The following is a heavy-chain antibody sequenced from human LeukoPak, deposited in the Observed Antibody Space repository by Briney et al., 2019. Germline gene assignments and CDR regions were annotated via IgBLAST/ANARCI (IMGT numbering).Heavy chain of an antibody. V-gene: IGHV4-59*01. CDR3: ARLRYDSSGYYWTHYYYYMDV. Sequence: SETLSLICTVSGDSMSSYFWSWIRQPPGKGLEWIGYIYYSGSTNYNPSLKSRVTISVDTSKNQFSLKLSSVTAADTAVYYCARLRYDSSGYYWTHYYYYMDVWGKGTTVTVSS. CDR2: IYYSGST. J-gene: IGHJ6*03. CDR1: GDSMSSYF. D-gene: IGHD3-22*01.